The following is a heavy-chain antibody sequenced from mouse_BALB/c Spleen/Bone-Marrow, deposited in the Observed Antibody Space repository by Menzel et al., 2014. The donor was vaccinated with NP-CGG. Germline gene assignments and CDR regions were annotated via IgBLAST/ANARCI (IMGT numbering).Heavy chain of an antibody. CDR3: ARVDHYRYSEPSMDY. D-gene: IGHD2-14*01. J-gene: IGHJ4*01. CDR2: IYPGDGDA. Sequence: VQLQQSGAELVRPGSSVKISCKASGYAFSNYWLNWVKQRPGQGLEWIGQIYPGDGDADYNGNFEDNATLTADKSSSTAYMQLSSLTSEDSAVYFCARVDHYRYSEPSMDYWGQGTSVTVSS. CDR1: GYAFSNYW. V-gene: IGHV1-80*01.